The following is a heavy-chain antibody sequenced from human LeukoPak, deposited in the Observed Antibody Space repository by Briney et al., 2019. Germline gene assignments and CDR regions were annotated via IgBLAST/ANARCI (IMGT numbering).Heavy chain of an antibody. D-gene: IGHD3-3*01. CDR2: INPNSGGT. CDR1: GYTFTVYY. J-gene: IGHJ5*02. V-gene: IGHV1-2*02. CDR3: ARARFSRLSPFDP. Sequence: ASVKVSCKASGYTFTVYYMHWVRQAPGQGLEWMGWINPNSGGTNYAQKFQGRDTMTRDTSISTAYMELSRLRSDDTAVYYCARARFSRLSPFDPWGQGTLVTVSS.